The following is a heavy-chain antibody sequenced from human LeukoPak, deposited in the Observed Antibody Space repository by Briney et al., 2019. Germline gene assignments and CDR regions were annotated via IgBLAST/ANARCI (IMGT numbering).Heavy chain of an antibody. CDR2: IYYSGST. V-gene: IGHV4-30-4*08. Sequence: PSETLSLTCTVSGGFISSGGYYWSWIRQPPGKGLEWIGYIYYSGSTYYNPSLKSRVTISVDTSKNQFSLKLSSVTAADTAVYYCAKSGSYYQDWGQGTLVTVSS. CDR3: AKSGSYYQD. J-gene: IGHJ4*02. CDR1: GGFISSGGYY. D-gene: IGHD3-22*01.